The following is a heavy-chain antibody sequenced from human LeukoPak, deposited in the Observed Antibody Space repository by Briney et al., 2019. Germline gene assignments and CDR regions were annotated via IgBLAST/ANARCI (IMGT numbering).Heavy chain of an antibody. V-gene: IGHV1-2*02. Sequence: GASVKVSCKASGYTFTGYYMHWVRQAPGQGLEWMGWINPNSGGTNYAQKFQGRVTMTRDTSISTAYMELSRLRSDDTAVYYCARVSDSTPPDSYYDYVWGSYRPKLYFDYWGQGTLVTVSS. CDR3: ARVSDSTPPDSYYDYVWGSYRPKLYFDY. CDR2: INPNSGGT. CDR1: GYTFTGYY. J-gene: IGHJ4*02. D-gene: IGHD3-16*02.